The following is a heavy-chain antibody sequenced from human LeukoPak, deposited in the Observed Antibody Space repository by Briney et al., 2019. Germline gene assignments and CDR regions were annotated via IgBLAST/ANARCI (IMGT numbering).Heavy chain of an antibody. Sequence: ASVKVSCKASGYTFTSYGISWVRQAPGQGLEWLGWISAYNGNTNYAQKLQGRVTMTTDTSTSTAYMELRSLRSDDTAVYYCARAPGTMVRGVIRDWGQGTLVTVSS. D-gene: IGHD3-10*01. CDR3: ARAPGTMVRGVIRD. V-gene: IGHV1-18*01. J-gene: IGHJ4*02. CDR2: ISAYNGNT. CDR1: GYTFTSYG.